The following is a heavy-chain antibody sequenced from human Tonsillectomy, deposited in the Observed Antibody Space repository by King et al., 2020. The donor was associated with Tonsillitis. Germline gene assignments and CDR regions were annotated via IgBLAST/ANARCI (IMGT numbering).Heavy chain of an antibody. J-gene: IGHJ5*02. CDR3: ATANCSSTSCYGDWFDP. CDR2: TNHSGST. V-gene: IGHV4-34*01. Sequence: VQLPQWGAGRLKPSETLSLTCAVYGGSFSGYYWSWIRQPPGKGLEWIGETNHSGSTNYNPSLKTRVTMSVDTSKNQFSLKLSSVTAADAAVYYCATANCSSTSCYGDWFDPWGQGTLVTVSS. D-gene: IGHD2-2*01. CDR1: GGSFSGYY.